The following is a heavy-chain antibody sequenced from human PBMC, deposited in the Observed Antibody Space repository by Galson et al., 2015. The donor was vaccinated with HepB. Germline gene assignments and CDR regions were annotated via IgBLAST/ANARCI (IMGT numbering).Heavy chain of an antibody. CDR1: GFTFSSSE. V-gene: IGHV3-48*03. CDR3: SRFQEDAFDI. Sequence: SLRLSCAASGFTFSSSEMNWVRLPPGKGLEWVSYISDIGSNIYYADSVKGRFTISRDNAKNSLYLQMNSLGADDTAVYYCSRFQEDAFDIWGQGTMVTVSS. CDR2: ISDIGSNI. J-gene: IGHJ3*02.